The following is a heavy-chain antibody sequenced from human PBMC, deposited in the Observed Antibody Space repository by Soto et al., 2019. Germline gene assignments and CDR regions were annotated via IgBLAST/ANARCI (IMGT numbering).Heavy chain of an antibody. CDR3: ARDMPSFYGDYLYYFDY. CDR2: INAGNGNT. J-gene: IGHJ4*02. V-gene: IGHV1-3*01. CDR1: GYTFTSYA. Sequence: GASVKVSCKASGYTFTSYAMHWVRQAPGQRLEWMGWINAGNGNTKYSQKFQGRVTITRDTSASTAYMELSSLRSEDTAVYYCARDMPSFYGDYLYYFDYWGQGTLVTVSS. D-gene: IGHD4-17*01.